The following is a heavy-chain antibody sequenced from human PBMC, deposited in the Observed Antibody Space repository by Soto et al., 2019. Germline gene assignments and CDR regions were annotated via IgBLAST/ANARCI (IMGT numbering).Heavy chain of an antibody. D-gene: IGHD6-19*01. CDR2: MNPNSGNT. CDR1: GYTFTSHD. J-gene: IGHJ3*02. V-gene: IGHV1-8*01. Sequence: QVQLVQSGAEVKKPGASVKVSCKASGYTFTSHDINWVRQATGQGLVWMGWMNPNSGNTGYAQKFQGRVTMTRNTSISSAYMELSSLRSEDTAVYYCARVRIAVAHDAFDIWGQGTMVTVSS. CDR3: ARVRIAVAHDAFDI.